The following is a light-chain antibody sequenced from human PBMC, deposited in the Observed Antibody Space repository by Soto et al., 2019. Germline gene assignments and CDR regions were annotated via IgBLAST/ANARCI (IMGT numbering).Light chain of an antibody. J-gene: IGLJ1*01. V-gene: IGLV2-14*01. CDR2: DVN. CDR1: NTDLGVYGY. Sequence: QSVLTQPAYVSGAPGQPITISCSGPNTDLGVYGYVSWYQHHPGKAPKLLIYDVNNRPSGISDRFSGSKSGDTASLTISGRQAEDEADYFCFSKRCGGGYGLGTGTKGTVL. CDR3: FSKRCGGGYG.